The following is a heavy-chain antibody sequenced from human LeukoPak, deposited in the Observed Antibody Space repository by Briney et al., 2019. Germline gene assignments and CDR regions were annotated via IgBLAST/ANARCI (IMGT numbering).Heavy chain of an antibody. CDR2: IYYSGST. D-gene: IGHD3-3*01. Sequence: SETLSLTCTVSGGSISSYYWSWIRQPPGKGLEWIGYIYYSGSTNYNPSLKSRVTISVDTSKNQFSLKLSSVTAADTAVYYCARGVAAYYDFWSGYRNWFDPWGQGTLVTVSS. CDR1: GGSISSYY. CDR3: ARGVAAYYDFWSGYRNWFDP. V-gene: IGHV4-59*01. J-gene: IGHJ5*02.